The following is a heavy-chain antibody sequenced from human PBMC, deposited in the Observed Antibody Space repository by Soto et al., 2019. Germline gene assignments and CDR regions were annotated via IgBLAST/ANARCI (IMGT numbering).Heavy chain of an antibody. Sequence: ASVKVSCKASGGTFSSYAISWVRQAPGQGLEWMGGIIPIFGTANYAQKFQGRVTITADESTSRAYMELSSLRSEDTAVYYCARVRYYDSSAQTWVDWFDPWGQGTLVTVSS. D-gene: IGHD3-22*01. CDR2: IIPIFGTA. J-gene: IGHJ5*02. CDR3: ARVRYYDSSAQTWVDWFDP. V-gene: IGHV1-69*13. CDR1: GGTFSSYA.